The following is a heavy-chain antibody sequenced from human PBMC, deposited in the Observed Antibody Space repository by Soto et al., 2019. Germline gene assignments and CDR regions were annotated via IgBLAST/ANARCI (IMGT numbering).Heavy chain of an antibody. D-gene: IGHD1-7*01. CDR3: ARDVGTTVPDY. CDR2: ISYDGSNK. V-gene: IGHV3-30-3*01. Sequence: QVQLVESGGGVVQPGRSLRLSCAASGFAFRSYAMHWVRQAPGKGLEWVAVISYDGSNKYYADSVQGRFTISRDNSKNTLYQQMNSLRTEDTAVYYCARDVGTTVPDYWGQGTLVTVSS. J-gene: IGHJ4*02. CDR1: GFAFRSYA.